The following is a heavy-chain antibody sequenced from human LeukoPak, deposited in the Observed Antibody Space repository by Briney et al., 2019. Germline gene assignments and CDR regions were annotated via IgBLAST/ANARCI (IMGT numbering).Heavy chain of an antibody. Sequence: GGSLRLSCAASGFTFSSYAMSWVRQAPGKGLEWVSAISGSGGSTYYADSVKGRFTISRDNAKNSLYLQMNSLRAEDTALYYCAKARQFYYFDYWGQGTLVTVSS. J-gene: IGHJ4*02. CDR3: AKARQFYYFDY. CDR2: ISGSGGST. V-gene: IGHV3-23*01. D-gene: IGHD5-24*01. CDR1: GFTFSSYA.